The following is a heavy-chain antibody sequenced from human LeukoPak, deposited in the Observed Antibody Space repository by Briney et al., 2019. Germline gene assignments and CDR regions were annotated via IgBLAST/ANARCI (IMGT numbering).Heavy chain of an antibody. J-gene: IGHJ4*02. D-gene: IGHD1-26*01. CDR1: GFTFGKNS. Sequence: QPGGSLRLSWEASGFTFGKNSMNWVREAPGKGLEWLAYISTSSGNINYADSVKGRFTISRDNVKNALYLQLNNVRGEDTAMYYCVSLWEAGYWGQGTLVTVSS. V-gene: IGHV3-48*04. CDR2: ISTSSGNI. CDR3: VSLWEAGY.